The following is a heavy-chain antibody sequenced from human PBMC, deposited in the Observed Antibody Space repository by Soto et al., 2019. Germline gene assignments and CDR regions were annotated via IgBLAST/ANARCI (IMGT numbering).Heavy chain of an antibody. CDR3: AGAVAGTKFDY. CDR2: IYYSGST. D-gene: IGHD6-19*01. V-gene: IGHV4-59*01. J-gene: IGHJ4*02. CDR1: GGSISSYY. Sequence: SETLSLTCTVSGGSISSYYWSWIRQPPGKGLEWIGYIYYSGSTNYNPSLKSRVTISVDTSKNQFSLKLSSVTAADTAVYYCAGAVAGTKFDYWGQGTLVTVSS.